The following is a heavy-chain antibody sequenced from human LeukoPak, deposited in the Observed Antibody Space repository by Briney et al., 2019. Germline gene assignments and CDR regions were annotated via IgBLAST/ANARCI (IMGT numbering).Heavy chain of an antibody. CDR3: ARDKNIFVGDGGLGYNFYMDV. D-gene: IGHD2/OR15-2a*01. J-gene: IGHJ6*03. Sequence: SETLSLTCTVSGGSISSSNYYWGWIRQPPGKGLEWIGSIYYSGSTYYNPSLKSRVTISIDTSKNQFSLKLSSVTAADTAVYYCARDKNIFVGDGGLGYNFYMDVWGKGTTVTISS. CDR2: IYYSGST. CDR1: GGSISSSNYY. V-gene: IGHV4-39*07.